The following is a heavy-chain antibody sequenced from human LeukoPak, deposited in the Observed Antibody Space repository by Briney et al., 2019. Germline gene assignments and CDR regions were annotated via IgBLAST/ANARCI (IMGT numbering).Heavy chain of an antibody. CDR1: AFTFSTYG. Sequence: PGGSLRLSCAASAFTFSTYGMHWVRQAPGKGLEWVAFIRYDGINKYYADSVKGRFTISRDNSKNTLYLQMNSLRAEDTAVYYCARDLTNGAMDVWGKGTTVTVSS. CDR3: ARDLTNGAMDV. V-gene: IGHV3-30*02. CDR2: IRYDGINK. J-gene: IGHJ6*03. D-gene: IGHD1-1*01.